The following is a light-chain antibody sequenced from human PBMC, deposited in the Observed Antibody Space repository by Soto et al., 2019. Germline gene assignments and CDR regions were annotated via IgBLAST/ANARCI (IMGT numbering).Light chain of an antibody. J-gene: IGKJ4*01. Sequence: DIQMTQSPPSLSASVGDSVTITCRASQSISSFLNWYQQKPGKAPRVLISAASSLQSGVPSRFSGSGAGTEFTLTMSSLQPEDYATYYCQQCYIIPLTFGGGTKVDIK. V-gene: IGKV1-39*01. CDR1: QSISSF. CDR2: AAS. CDR3: QQCYIIPLT.